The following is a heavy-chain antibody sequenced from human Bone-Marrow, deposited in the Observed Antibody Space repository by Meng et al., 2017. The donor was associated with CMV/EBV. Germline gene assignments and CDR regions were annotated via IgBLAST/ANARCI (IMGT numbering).Heavy chain of an antibody. D-gene: IGHD5-12*01. J-gene: IGHJ5*02. V-gene: IGHV1-8*02. CDR3: TRGRGSAHKGNWFDP. Sequence: ASVKVSCKASGYTFTSYDINWVRQATGQGLEWMGWMNPNSGNTAYAPKFQGRLTMTRNTSISTAYMDLSSLRSEDTAIYYCTRGRGSAHKGNWFDPWGQGTLVTVSS. CDR1: GYTFTSYD. CDR2: MNPNSGNT.